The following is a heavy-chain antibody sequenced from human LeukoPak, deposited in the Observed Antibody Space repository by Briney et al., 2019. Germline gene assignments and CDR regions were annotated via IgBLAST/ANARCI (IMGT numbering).Heavy chain of an antibody. CDR1: GYTLTDYY. J-gene: IGHJ4*02. V-gene: IGHV1-2*02. CDR3: AKHPYEYYFDY. Sequence: ASVKVSCKASGYTLTDYYMHWVRLGPGQGLEWMGWINPSSGDTNYAQKFQGRVTMTRDTSISTAYMELSRLRSDDTAVYYCAKHPYEYYFDYWGQGTLVSVSS. CDR2: INPSSGDT. D-gene: IGHD5-12*01.